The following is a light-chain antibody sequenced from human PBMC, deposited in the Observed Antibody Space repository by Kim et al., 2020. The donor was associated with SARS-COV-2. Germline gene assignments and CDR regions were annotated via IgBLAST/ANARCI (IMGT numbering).Light chain of an antibody. CDR2: KAS. CDR3: QQYNLYRT. CDR1: QSISGW. J-gene: IGKJ1*01. Sequence: SASVGDRVTIPCRASQSISGWLAWYQQKPGKAPKLLIYKASSLESGVPSRFSGSGYGTEFTLTISSLQPDDFATYYCQQYNLYRTFGQGTKVDIK. V-gene: IGKV1-5*03.